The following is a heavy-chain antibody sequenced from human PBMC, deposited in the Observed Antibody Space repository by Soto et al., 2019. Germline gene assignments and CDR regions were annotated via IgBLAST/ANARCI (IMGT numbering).Heavy chain of an antibody. D-gene: IGHD6-19*01. Sequence: KVSCKTSGGTFSSYAISWVRQAPGQGLEWMGGIIPIFGTANYAQKIQGRVTITADESTSTAYMELSSLRSEDTAVYFCARVDGVGSSGWYEQWNAFDIWGQGTMVTVSS. V-gene: IGHV1-69*01. CDR3: ARVDGVGSSGWYEQWNAFDI. CDR2: IIPIFGTA. CDR1: GGTFSSYA. J-gene: IGHJ3*02.